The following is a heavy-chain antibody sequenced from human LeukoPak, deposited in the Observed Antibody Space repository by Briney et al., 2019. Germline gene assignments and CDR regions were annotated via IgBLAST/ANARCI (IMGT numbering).Heavy chain of an antibody. V-gene: IGHV3-15*01. CDR2: IKSKTNGGTT. J-gene: IGHJ5*02. CDR3: TTDDGDWLDN. Sequence: GGSLRLSCAASGFTFSNDWMSWVRQAPGKGLEWVGRIKSKTNGGTTDYAAPVKGRFTISRDDSKNTLYVQMNSLKTEDTAVYYCTTDDGDWLDNWGQGTLVTVSS. D-gene: IGHD4-17*01. CDR1: GFTFSNDW.